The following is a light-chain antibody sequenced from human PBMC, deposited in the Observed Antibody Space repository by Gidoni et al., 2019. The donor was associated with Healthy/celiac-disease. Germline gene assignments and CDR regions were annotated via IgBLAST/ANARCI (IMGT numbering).Light chain of an antibody. CDR2: KAS. CDR1: QSISSW. V-gene: IGKV1-5*03. J-gene: IGKJ1*01. CDR3: QQYNSYPWT. Sequence: DIQMTQSPSTLSASVGDRVTITCRASQSISSWLAWYQQNPGKAPKLLIYKASSLESGVPSRFRGSGSGTEFTLTISSLQPDDFATYYCQQYNSYPWTFGQGTKVEIK.